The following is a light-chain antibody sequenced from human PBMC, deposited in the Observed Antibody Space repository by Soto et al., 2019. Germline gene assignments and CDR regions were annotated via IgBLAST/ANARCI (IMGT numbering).Light chain of an antibody. V-gene: IGKV2-30*01. CDR2: KVS. CDR3: MQGTHWPWT. J-gene: IGKJ1*01. Sequence: DVVMTQSPLSLPVTLGQPASISCRSSQSLINSDGNTYLNWFQQRPGQSPRRLIYKVSDRASGVPDRFSGSGSGTDFTLKISRVEAEDVGVYYCMQGTHWPWTFGRGTEVEIK. CDR1: QSLINSDGNTY.